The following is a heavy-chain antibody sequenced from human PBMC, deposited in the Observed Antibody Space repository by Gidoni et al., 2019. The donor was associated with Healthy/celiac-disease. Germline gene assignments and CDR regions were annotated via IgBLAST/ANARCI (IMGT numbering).Heavy chain of an antibody. CDR1: GFTFSSYA. CDR2: ISSNGGST. Sequence: EVQLVESGGGLVQPGGSLRLSCSASGFTFSSYAMHWVRQAPGKGLEYVSAISSNGGSTYYADSVKGRFTISRDNSKNTLYLQMSSLRAEDTAVYYCVKDTREWRTAADYWGQGTLVTVSS. CDR3: VKDTREWRTAADY. J-gene: IGHJ4*02. D-gene: IGHD3-3*01. V-gene: IGHV3-64D*08.